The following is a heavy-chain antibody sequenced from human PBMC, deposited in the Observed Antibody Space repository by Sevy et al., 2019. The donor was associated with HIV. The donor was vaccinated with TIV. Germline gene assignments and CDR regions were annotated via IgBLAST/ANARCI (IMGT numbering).Heavy chain of an antibody. CDR1: GFTFSSYS. J-gene: IGHJ6*02. D-gene: IGHD3-3*01. CDR2: ISSSSSYI. CDR3: ARVPLGDFWSGLSYYYYYGMDV. Sequence: GGSLRLSCAASGFTFSSYSMNWVRQAPGKGLEWVSSISSSSSYIYYADSVKGRFTISRDNAKNSRYLQMNSLRAEDTAVYYCARVPLGDFWSGLSYYYYYGMDVWGQGTTVTVSS. V-gene: IGHV3-21*01.